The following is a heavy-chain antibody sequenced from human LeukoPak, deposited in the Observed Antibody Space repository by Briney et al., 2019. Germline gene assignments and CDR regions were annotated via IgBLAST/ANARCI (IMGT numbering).Heavy chain of an antibody. CDR1: GFIFSAFG. V-gene: IGHV3-23*01. D-gene: IGHD1-1*01. J-gene: IGHJ4*02. Sequence: PGGSLRLSCAVSGFIFSAFGMTWVRQPPGKELEWVSAINSGGGVTYYADSVKGRFTISRDNSENTLFLQMDSLRAEDTAVYFCASSMGFWNAEFTSITDWGQGTQVTVSS. CDR2: INSGGGVT. CDR3: ASSMGFWNAEFTSITD.